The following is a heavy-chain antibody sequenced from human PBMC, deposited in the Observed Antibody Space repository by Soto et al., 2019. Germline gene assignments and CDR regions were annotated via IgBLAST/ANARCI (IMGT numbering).Heavy chain of an antibody. CDR3: VKDTVGIAAAGMDWFDP. V-gene: IGHV3-64D*06. Sequence: GGSLRLSCSASGFTFSSYAMHWVRQAPGKGLEYVSAISSNGGSTYYADSVKGRFTISRDNSKNTLYLQMSSLRAEDTAVYYCVKDTVGIAAAGMDWFDPWGQGTLVTVSS. CDR2: ISSNGGST. D-gene: IGHD6-13*01. CDR1: GFTFSSYA. J-gene: IGHJ5*02.